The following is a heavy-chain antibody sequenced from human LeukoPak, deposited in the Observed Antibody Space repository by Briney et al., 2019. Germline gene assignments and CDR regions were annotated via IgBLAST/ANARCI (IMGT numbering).Heavy chain of an antibody. CDR2: FDPDDGET. D-gene: IGHD2-2*01. J-gene: IGHJ4*02. Sequence: ASVKVSCKVSGYSLTELSMHWVRQAPGKGLEWVGGFDPDDGETPLFAQKFQGRVSMTEDTSTDTAYMELSSLSSEDTAAYYCATGTIYCSSCSGDYWGQGTLVTVSS. CDR1: GYSLTELS. V-gene: IGHV1-24*01. CDR3: ATGTIYCSSCSGDY.